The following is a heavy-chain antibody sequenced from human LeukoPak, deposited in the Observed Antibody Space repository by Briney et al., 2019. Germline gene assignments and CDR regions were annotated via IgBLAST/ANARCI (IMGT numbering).Heavy chain of an antibody. J-gene: IGHJ4*02. V-gene: IGHV4-61*02. CDR3: AREYDFWSGYQAY. Sequence: PSQTLSLTCTVSGGSISSGSCYWSWIRQPAGKGLEWIGRIYTSGSTNYNPSLKSRVTISVDTSKNQFSLKLSSVTAADTAVYYCAREYDFWSGYQAYWGQGTLVTVSS. CDR2: IYTSGST. CDR1: GGSISSGSCY. D-gene: IGHD3-3*01.